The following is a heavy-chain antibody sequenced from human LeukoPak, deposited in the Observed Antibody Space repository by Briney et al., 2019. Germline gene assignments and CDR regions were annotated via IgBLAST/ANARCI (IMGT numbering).Heavy chain of an antibody. CDR1: GGSISSSSYY. J-gene: IGHJ3*02. CDR2: IYYSGST. Sequence: PSETLSLTCTVSGGSISSSSYYWGWIRQPPGKGLEWIGSIYYSGSTYNNPSLKSRVTISVDTSKNQFSLKLSSVTAADTAVYYCARGPIDAFDIWGQGTMVTVSS. CDR3: ARGPIDAFDI. V-gene: IGHV4-39*01.